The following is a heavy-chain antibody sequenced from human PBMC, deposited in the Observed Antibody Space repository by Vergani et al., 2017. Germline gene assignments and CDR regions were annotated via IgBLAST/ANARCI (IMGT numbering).Heavy chain of an antibody. Sequence: EVQLVQSGAEVKTPGESLKISCKGSGYSFTSYWIGWVRQMPGKGLEWMGIIYPGDSDTRYSPSFQGQVTISADKSISPAYLQWSSLKASDTAMYYCARADIVVVPAAIPDYYYGMDVWGQGTTVTVSS. CDR1: GYSFTSYW. D-gene: IGHD2-2*01. CDR2: IYPGDSDT. CDR3: ARADIVVVPAAIPDYYYGMDV. J-gene: IGHJ6*02. V-gene: IGHV5-51*01.